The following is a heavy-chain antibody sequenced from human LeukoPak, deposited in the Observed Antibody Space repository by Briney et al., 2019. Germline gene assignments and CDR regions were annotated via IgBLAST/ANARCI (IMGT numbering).Heavy chain of an antibody. D-gene: IGHD6-19*01. CDR1: GGSTSSSRYY. J-gene: IGHJ4*02. Sequence: SETLSLTCTVSGGSTSSSRYYWGWIRQPPGKGLEWIGSIFYTGNTYYNPSLKSRVTLFVDTSNNQFSLKLTSVTAADTAVYYCARLDKSGWTGFDFWGQGTLVTVSS. CDR2: IFYTGNT. CDR3: ARLDKSGWTGFDF. V-gene: IGHV4-39*01.